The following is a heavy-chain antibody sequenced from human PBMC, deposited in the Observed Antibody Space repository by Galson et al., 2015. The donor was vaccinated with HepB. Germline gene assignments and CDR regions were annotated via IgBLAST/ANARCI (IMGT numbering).Heavy chain of an antibody. CDR2: ISAYNGNT. CDR1: GYTFTSYG. D-gene: IGHD3-10*01. V-gene: IGHV1-18*04. CDR3: ARMAYYDGSGSYSRGRGYGMDV. J-gene: IGHJ6*02. Sequence: SVKVSCKASGYTFTSYGISWVRQAPGQGLEWMGWISAYNGNTNYAQKLQGRVTMTKDTSTSTAYMELRSLRSDDTAVYYCARMAYYDGSGSYSRGRGYGMDVWGQGTTVTVSS.